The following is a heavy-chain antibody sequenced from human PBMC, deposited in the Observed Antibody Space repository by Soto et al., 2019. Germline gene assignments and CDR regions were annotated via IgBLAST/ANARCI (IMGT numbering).Heavy chain of an antibody. D-gene: IGHD6-19*01. J-gene: IGHJ4*02. V-gene: IGHV3-48*03. CDR2: ISSSGSTI. CDR3: ARDRPIAVAGPLDY. CDR1: GFTSSSYE. Sequence: GGSLRLSCAASGFTSSSYEMNWVRQAPGKGLEWVSYISSSGSTIYYADSVKGRFTISRDNAKNSLYLQMNSLRAEDTAVYYCARDRPIAVAGPLDYWGQGTLVTVSS.